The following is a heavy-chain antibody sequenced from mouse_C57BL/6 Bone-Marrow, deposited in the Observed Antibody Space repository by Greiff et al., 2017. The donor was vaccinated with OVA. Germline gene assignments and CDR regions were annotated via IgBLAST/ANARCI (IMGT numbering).Heavy chain of an antibody. V-gene: IGHV14-4*01. D-gene: IGHD1-1*01. Sequence: EVQLQQSGAELVRPGASVKLSCTASGFNIKDDYMHWVKQRPEQGLEWIGWIDPENGDTEYASKFQGKATIPADTSSNTAYLQLSSLTSEDTAVYYCTTTVVATGYYAMDYWGQGTSVTVSS. J-gene: IGHJ4*01. CDR3: TTTVVATGYYAMDY. CDR2: IDPENGDT. CDR1: GFNIKDDY.